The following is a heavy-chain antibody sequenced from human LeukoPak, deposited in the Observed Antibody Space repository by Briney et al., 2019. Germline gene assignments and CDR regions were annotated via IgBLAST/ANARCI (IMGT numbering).Heavy chain of an antibody. CDR3: ARGDIVLMVYAIRGFDY. V-gene: IGHV1-24*01. CDR2: FDPVDGET. J-gene: IGHJ4*02. D-gene: IGHD2-8*01. CDR1: GYTLTELS. Sequence: ASVKVSCKVSGYTLTELSMHWVRQAPGKGLEWMGGFDPVDGETIYAQKFQGRVTMTEDTSTDTAYMELSSLRSDDTAVDYCARGDIVLMVYAIRGFDYWGQGTLVTVSS.